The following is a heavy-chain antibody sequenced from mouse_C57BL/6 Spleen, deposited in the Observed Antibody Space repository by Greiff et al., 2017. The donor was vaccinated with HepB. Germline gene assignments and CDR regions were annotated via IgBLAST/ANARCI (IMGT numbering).Heavy chain of an antibody. J-gene: IGHJ3*01. V-gene: IGHV1-52*01. CDR2: IDPSDSET. CDR1: GYTFTSYW. D-gene: IGHD2-12*01. CDR3: ARGNDVAY. Sequence: VQLQQSGAELVKPGSSVKLSCKASGYTFTSYWMHWVKQRPIQGLEWIGIIDPSDSETNYNQKFKDKATLTVDKSSSTAYMQLSSLTSEDSSVYYWARGNDVAYWGQGTLVTVSA.